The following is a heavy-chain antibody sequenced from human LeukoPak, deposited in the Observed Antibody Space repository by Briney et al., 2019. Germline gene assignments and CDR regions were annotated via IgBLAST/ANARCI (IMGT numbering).Heavy chain of an antibody. CDR3: ARAIAVAGYNWLDP. J-gene: IGHJ5*02. D-gene: IGHD6-19*01. Sequence: SETLSLTCTVSGGSISSYYWSWIRQPAGKGLEWIGRIYTSGSTNYNPSLKSRVTMSVDTSKNQFSLKLSSVTAADTAVYYCARAIAVAGYNWLDPWGQGTLVTVSS. V-gene: IGHV4-4*07. CDR2: IYTSGST. CDR1: GGSISSYY.